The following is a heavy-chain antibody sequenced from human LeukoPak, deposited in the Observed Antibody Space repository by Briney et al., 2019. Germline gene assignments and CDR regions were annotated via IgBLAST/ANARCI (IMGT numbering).Heavy chain of an antibody. CDR2: ISGSGGST. CDR1: GFTFSSYA. J-gene: IGHJ4*02. Sequence: GGSLRLSCAASGFTFSSYAMSWVRQAPGKGLEWVSAISGSGGSTYYADSVKGRFTISRDNSKNALYLQMNSLRAEDTAVYYCATETGAEGGFDYWGQGTLVTVSS. V-gene: IGHV3-23*01. CDR3: ATETGAEGGFDY. D-gene: IGHD1-14*01.